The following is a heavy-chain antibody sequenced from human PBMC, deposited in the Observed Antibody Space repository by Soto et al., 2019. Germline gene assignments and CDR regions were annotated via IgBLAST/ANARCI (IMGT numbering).Heavy chain of an antibody. D-gene: IGHD6-13*01. J-gene: IGHJ6*02. V-gene: IGHV4-61*01. CDR2: IYYSGST. Sequence: SETLSLTCTVSGGSVSSGSYYWSWIRHPPGKGLEWIGYIYYSGSTNYNPSLKSRVTISVDTSKNQFSLKLSSVTAADTAVYYCASSNIAAAGFYYYGMDVWGRGTTVTVSS. CDR1: GGSVSSGSYY. CDR3: ASSNIAAAGFYYYGMDV.